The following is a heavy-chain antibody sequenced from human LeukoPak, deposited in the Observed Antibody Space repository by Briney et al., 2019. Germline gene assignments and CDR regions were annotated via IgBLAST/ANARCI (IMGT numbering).Heavy chain of an antibody. CDR2: IYYSGST. CDR1: GGSISSGGYY. Sequence: SVTLSLTCTVSGGSISSGGYYWSWIRQHPGKGLEWIEYIYYSGSTYYNPSLKSRVTISVDTSKNQFSLKLSSVTAADTAVYYCARLLGAANTDYFDYWGQGTLVTVSS. CDR3: ARLLGAANTDYFDY. V-gene: IGHV4-31*03. J-gene: IGHJ4*02. D-gene: IGHD6-13*01.